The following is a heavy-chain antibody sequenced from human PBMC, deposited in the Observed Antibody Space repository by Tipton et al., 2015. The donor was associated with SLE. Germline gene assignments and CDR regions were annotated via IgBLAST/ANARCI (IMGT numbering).Heavy chain of an antibody. J-gene: IGHJ5*02. V-gene: IGHV4-34*01. CDR2: INHSGST. D-gene: IGHD5-24*01. Sequence: LRLSCAVYGGSFSGYYWSWIRQPPGKGLEWIGEINHSGSTNYNPSLKSRVTISVDTSKNQFSLNLTSVTAADTAVYYCARDRDGYSWFDPWGQGTLVTVSS. CDR1: GGSFSGYY. CDR3: ARDRDGYSWFDP.